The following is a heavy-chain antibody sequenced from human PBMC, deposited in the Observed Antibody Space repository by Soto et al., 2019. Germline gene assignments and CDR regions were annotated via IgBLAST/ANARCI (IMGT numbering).Heavy chain of an antibody. J-gene: IGHJ5*02. V-gene: IGHV1-2*02. Sequence: GASGKVSWKASGNIFTGNYIHWGRQAPGQGLEWVGWINPKTGATNFAQNFQGRVTLTRDTSIGTAYLELSRLTSDDTAMYYCAKDRSDSRSHNWFDPWGPGTLVTVSS. D-gene: IGHD1-26*01. CDR3: AKDRSDSRSHNWFDP. CDR2: INPKTGAT. CDR1: GNIFTGNY.